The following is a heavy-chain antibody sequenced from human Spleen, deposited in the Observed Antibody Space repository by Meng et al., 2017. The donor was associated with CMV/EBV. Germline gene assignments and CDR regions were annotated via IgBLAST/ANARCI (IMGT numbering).Heavy chain of an antibody. V-gene: IGHV3-21*04. Sequence: MNWVRQAPGKGLEWVSSISRRSYYIYYADSVKGRFTISRDNSKNSLYLQMNSLRTEDTALYYCAKDITYDSSGYYPRGTYYYYGMDVWGQGTMVTVSS. J-gene: IGHJ6*02. CDR2: ISRRSYYI. CDR3: AKDITYDSSGYYPRGTYYYYGMDV. D-gene: IGHD3-22*01.